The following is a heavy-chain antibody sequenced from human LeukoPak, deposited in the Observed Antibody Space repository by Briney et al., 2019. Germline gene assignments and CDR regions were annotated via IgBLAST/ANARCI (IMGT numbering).Heavy chain of an antibody. CDR2: IYTGGST. CDR1: DDSITMYY. V-gene: IGHV4-4*07. CDR3: ARDGLNTMVRGKIHYYYMDV. D-gene: IGHD3-10*01. J-gene: IGHJ6*03. Sequence: KPSETLSLTCSVSDDSITMYYWSWIRQPAGKGLEWIGRIYTGGSTHYNPSLKSRVTISVDTSKNQFSLKLSSVTAADTAVYYCARDGLNTMVRGKIHYYYMDVWGKGTTVTISS.